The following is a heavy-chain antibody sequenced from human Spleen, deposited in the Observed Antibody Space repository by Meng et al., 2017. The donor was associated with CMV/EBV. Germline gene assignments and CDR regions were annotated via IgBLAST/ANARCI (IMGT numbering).Heavy chain of an antibody. CDR1: GGSISSYY. CDR2: IYYSGST. CDR3: AGGVY. Sequence: SETLSLTCTVSGGSISSYYWSWIRQPPGKGLEWIGYIYYSGSTNYNPSLKSRVTISVDTSKNQFSLKLSSVTAAGTAVYYCAGGVYWGQGTLVTVSS. J-gene: IGHJ4*02. V-gene: IGHV4-59*01.